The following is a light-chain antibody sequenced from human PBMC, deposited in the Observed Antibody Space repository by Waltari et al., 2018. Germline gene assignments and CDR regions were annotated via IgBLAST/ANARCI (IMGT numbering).Light chain of an antibody. V-gene: IGLV1-44*01. CDR1: SSNIGSNT. CDR3: AAWDDSLNAHWV. CDR2: SNN. Sequence: QSVLTQPPSASGTPGQRVTISCSGSSSNIGSNTVNWYQQLPGTAPKLLIYSNNQRPSGVPDRFSGYKSGTSASLAISGLQSEDEADYYCAAWDDSLNAHWVFGGGTKLTVL. J-gene: IGLJ3*02.